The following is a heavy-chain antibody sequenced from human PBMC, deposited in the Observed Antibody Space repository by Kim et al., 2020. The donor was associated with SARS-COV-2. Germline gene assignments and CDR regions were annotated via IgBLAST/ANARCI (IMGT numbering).Heavy chain of an antibody. J-gene: IGHJ6*02. V-gene: IGHV5-51*01. Sequence: GESLKISCKGSGYSFTSYWIGWVRQMPGKGLEWMGIIYPGDSDTRYSPSFQGQVTISADKSISTAYLQWSSLKASDTAMYYCARPPNAYYYGSGSYWIEGGMDVWGQGTTVTVSS. CDR1: GYSFTSYW. CDR2: IYPGDSDT. D-gene: IGHD3-10*01. CDR3: ARPPNAYYYGSGSYWIEGGMDV.